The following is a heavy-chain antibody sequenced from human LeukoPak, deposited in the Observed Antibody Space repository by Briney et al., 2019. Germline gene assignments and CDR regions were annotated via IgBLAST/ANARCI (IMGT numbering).Heavy chain of an antibody. CDR1: SGSISSSSYY. D-gene: IGHD1-26*01. V-gene: IGHV4-39*01. Sequence: SETLSLTCTVSSGSISSSSYYWGWIRQPPGKGLEWIGSIYYSGSTYYNPSLKSRVTISVDTSKNQFSLKLSSVTAADTAVYYCARHMVGATGYIDYWGQGTLVTVSS. CDR3: ARHMVGATGYIDY. J-gene: IGHJ4*02. CDR2: IYYSGST.